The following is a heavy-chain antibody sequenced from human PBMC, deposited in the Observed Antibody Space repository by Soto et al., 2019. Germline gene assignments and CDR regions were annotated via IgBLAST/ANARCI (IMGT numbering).Heavy chain of an antibody. CDR3: ARGRISRWLVRPFDY. CDR2: INHSGST. V-gene: IGHV4-34*01. Sequence: QVQLQQWGAGLLKPSETLSLTCAVYGGSFSGYYWSWIRQPPGKGLEWIGEINHSGSTNYNPSLKRRVTISVDTAKNQFSLKLRSVTAADEAVYYCARGRISRWLVRPFDYWGQGTLVTVSS. D-gene: IGHD6-19*01. CDR1: GGSFSGYY. J-gene: IGHJ4*02.